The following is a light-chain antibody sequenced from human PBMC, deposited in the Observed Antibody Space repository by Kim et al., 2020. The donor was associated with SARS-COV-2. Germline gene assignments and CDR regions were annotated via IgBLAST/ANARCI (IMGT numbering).Light chain of an antibody. CDR1: SSDFGGNDF. V-gene: IGLV2-14*03. J-gene: IGLJ2*01. CDR3: SSYTSSNSLV. Sequence: GQSNTISCTGTSSDFGGNDFVSWYQQHPGKAPQLILYDVSNRPSGVSNRFSGSKSGNTASLTISGLQAEDEADYYCSSYTSSNSLVFGGGTKVTVL. CDR2: DVS.